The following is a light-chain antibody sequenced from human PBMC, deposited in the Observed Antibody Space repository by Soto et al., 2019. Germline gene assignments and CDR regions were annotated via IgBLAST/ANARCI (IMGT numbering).Light chain of an antibody. CDR3: CSYAGNNIGV. J-gene: IGLJ3*02. Sequence: QSALTQPPSASGSPGQSVTISCTGTISDVGAYNYVSWYQQHPGKAPKLMIYEVTKRPSGVPDRFSASKSGNTASLTVSGLQTVDEADYYCCSYAGNNIGVFGGGTKLTVL. CDR2: EVT. CDR1: ISDVGAYNY. V-gene: IGLV2-8*01.